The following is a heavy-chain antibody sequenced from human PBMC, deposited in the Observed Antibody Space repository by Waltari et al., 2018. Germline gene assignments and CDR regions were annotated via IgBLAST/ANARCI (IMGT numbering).Heavy chain of an antibody. CDR2: IYYSGST. CDR1: GGSISSYY. J-gene: IGHJ4*02. V-gene: IGHV4-59*01. Sequence: QVQLQESGPGLVKPSETLSLTCTVSGGSISSYYWSWIRQPPGKGLEWIGYIYYSGSTNYNPSLKSRVTISVDTSKNQFSLKLSSVTAADTAVYYCARVPPRAVKGPIGGHFDYWGQGTLVTVSS. D-gene: IGHD1-26*01. CDR3: ARVPPRAVKGPIGGHFDY.